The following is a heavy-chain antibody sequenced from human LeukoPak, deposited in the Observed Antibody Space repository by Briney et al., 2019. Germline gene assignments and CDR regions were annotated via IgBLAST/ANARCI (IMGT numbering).Heavy chain of an antibody. CDR1: GFTFSSYA. CDR3: ARDGKNYYDSSGYYPRDGAIGWFDP. Sequence: GGSLRLSCAASGFTFSSYAMHWVRQAPGKGLEYVSAISSNGGSTYYANSVKGRFTISRDNSKNTLYLQMGSLRAEDMAVYYCARDGKNYYDSSGYYPRDGAIGWFDPWGQGTLVTVSS. CDR2: ISSNGGST. D-gene: IGHD3-22*01. V-gene: IGHV3-64*01. J-gene: IGHJ5*02.